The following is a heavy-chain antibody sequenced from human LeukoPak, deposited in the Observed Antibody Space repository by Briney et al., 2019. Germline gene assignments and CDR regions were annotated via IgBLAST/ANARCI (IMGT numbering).Heavy chain of an antibody. CDR3: ARGLLSGARPSPFHY. Sequence: ASVKVSCSASGYTFTGYYIHWVRQTPGQGLEWMGWINPHSGGKKYAQKFQGRVTMTSDTSISKAYMKLNRLRSDDTAMYYCARGLLSGARPSPFHYWGQGTLVTVSS. V-gene: IGHV1-2*02. CDR1: GYTFTGYY. J-gene: IGHJ4*02. CDR2: INPHSGGK. D-gene: IGHD5/OR15-5a*01.